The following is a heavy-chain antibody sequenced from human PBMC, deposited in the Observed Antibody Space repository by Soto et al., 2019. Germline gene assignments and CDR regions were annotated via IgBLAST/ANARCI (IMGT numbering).Heavy chain of an antibody. CDR1: GFTFSSYG. J-gene: IGHJ3*02. D-gene: IGHD3-16*01. Sequence: QVQLVESGGGVVQPGRSLRLSCAASGFTFSSYGMHWVRQAPGKGLEWVAVIWYDGSNKYYADSVKGRFTISRDNSKNTLYLQMNSLRAEDTAVYYCAKNYIWGSNSNDAFDIWGQGTMVTVSS. CDR3: AKNYIWGSNSNDAFDI. CDR2: IWYDGSNK. V-gene: IGHV3-33*06.